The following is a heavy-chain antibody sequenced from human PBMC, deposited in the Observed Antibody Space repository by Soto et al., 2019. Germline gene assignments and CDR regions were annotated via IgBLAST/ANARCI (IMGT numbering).Heavy chain of an antibody. J-gene: IGHJ4*02. CDR1: GYTFNKYP. Sequence: QVQVVQSGAEVKKPGASVKVSCKTSGYTFNKYPIHWVRQAPGQGLEWMGCINPANGDTGYSQKFQERVTISRDTSASTAYMELSSLRSEDTAVYYCARKDYYDSGIYYVEYWGQGTLVTVSS. CDR2: INPANGDT. CDR3: ARKDYYDSGIYYVEY. D-gene: IGHD3-22*01. V-gene: IGHV1-3*01.